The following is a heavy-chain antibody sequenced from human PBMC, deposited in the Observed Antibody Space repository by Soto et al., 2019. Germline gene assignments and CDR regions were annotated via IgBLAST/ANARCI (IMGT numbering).Heavy chain of an antibody. V-gene: IGHV1-18*01. D-gene: IGHD3-22*01. J-gene: IGHJ4*02. Sequence: ASVKVSCKASGYTFTSYGISWVRQAPGQGLEWMGWISAYNGNTNYAQKLQGRVTMTTDTSTSTAYMELRSLRSDDTAVYYCARRATYYYDSSGYYHEPFDYWRQGTLVTVSS. CDR1: GYTFTSYG. CDR3: ARRATYYYDSSGYYHEPFDY. CDR2: ISAYNGNT.